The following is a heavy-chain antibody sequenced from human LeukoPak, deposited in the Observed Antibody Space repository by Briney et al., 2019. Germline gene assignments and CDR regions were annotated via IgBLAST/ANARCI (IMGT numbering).Heavy chain of an antibody. CDR2: IYYSGST. Sequence: SETLSLTCTVSGGSISSSSYYWGWIRQPPGKGLEWIGSIYYSGSTYYNPSLKSRVTISVDTSKNQFSLKLSSVTAADTAVYYCARHEWELHHVYYYMDVWGKGTTVTVSS. D-gene: IGHD1-26*01. CDR3: ARHEWELHHVYYYMDV. CDR1: GGSISSSSYY. J-gene: IGHJ6*03. V-gene: IGHV4-39*01.